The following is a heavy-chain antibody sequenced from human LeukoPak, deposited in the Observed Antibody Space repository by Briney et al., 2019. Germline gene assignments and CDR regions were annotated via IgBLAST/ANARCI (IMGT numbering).Heavy chain of an antibody. CDR2: IFYSGST. Sequence: PSETLSLTCTVSGGSISTSNYYWGWIRQPPGKGLEWIGNIFYSGSTYYSPSLKSRVTISFDTSKNQFSLKLSSVTAADTAVYYCARGRAFFDWGQGTLVTVSS. CDR3: ARGRAFFD. CDR1: GGSISTSNYY. D-gene: IGHD3-3*02. V-gene: IGHV4-39*07. J-gene: IGHJ4*02.